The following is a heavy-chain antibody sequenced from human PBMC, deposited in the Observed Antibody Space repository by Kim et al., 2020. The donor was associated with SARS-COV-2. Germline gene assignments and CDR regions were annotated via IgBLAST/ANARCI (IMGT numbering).Heavy chain of an antibody. V-gene: IGHV1-3*01. CDR3: ARATLQKIAAAGKYFDY. J-gene: IGHJ4*02. D-gene: IGHD6-13*01. Sequence: QGRVTITRDTSASTAYMELSSLRSEDTAVYYCARATLQKIAAAGKYFDYWGQGTLVTVSS.